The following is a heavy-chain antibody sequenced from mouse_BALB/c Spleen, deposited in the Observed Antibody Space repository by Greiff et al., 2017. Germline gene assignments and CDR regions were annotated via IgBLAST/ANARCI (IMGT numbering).Heavy chain of an antibody. J-gene: IGHJ4*01. CDR3: ARYQDAIDY. CDR1: GFTFSSFG. CDR2: ISSGSSTI. V-gene: IGHV5-17*02. Sequence: EVKLVESGGGLVQPGGSRKLSCAASGFTFSSFGMHWVRQAPEKGLEWVAYISSGSSTIYYADTVKGRFTISRDNPKNTLFLQMTSLRSEDTAMYYCARYQDAIDYWGQGTSVTVSA.